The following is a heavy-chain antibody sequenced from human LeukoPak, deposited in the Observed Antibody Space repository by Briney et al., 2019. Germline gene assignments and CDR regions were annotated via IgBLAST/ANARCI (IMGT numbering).Heavy chain of an antibody. V-gene: IGHV3-30-3*01. CDR2: ISYDGSNK. D-gene: IGHD6-19*01. CDR1: GFTFSSYA. CDR3: ARGGIIAVASYFDY. J-gene: IGHJ4*02. Sequence: GGSLRLSCAASGFTFSSYAMHWVRQAPGKGLEWVAVISYDGSNKYYADSVKGRFTISRDNSKNTLYLQMNSLRAEDTAVYYCARGGIIAVASYFDYWGQGTLVTVSS.